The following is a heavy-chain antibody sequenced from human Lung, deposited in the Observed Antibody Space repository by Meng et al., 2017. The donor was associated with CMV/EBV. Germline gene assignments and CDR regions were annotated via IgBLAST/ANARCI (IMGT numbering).Heavy chain of an antibody. CDR2: IFYTGDT. D-gene: IGHD2/OR15-2a*01. V-gene: IGHV4-39*07. CDR3: ASVIGKDEYTYWFDQ. Sequence: GGSISSNSHYLGWIRQPPGKGLEWIGTIFYTGDTYYNSSLQSRVTISVDTSKNQFSLKLSSVTAADMAVYFCASVIGKDEYTYWFDQWGQGTLVTVSS. J-gene: IGHJ5*02. CDR1: GGSISSNSHY.